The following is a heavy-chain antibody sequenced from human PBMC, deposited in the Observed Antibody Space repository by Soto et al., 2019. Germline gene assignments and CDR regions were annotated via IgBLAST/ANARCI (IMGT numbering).Heavy chain of an antibody. D-gene: IGHD5-12*01. CDR3: ARIDGYDHYFAY. V-gene: IGHV4-59*08. J-gene: IGHJ4*02. CDR1: GGSISSHY. CDR2: IYYSGST. Sequence: QVQLQGSGPGLVKPSETLSLTCTVSGGSISSHYWSWIRQPPGQGLEWIGYIYYSGSTNYNPSLKSRVTISVDTSKSQFSLRLSSVTAADTAVYFCARIDGYDHYFAYWGQGALVTVSS.